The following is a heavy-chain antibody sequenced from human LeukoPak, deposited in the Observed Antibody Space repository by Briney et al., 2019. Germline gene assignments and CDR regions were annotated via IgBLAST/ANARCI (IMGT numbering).Heavy chain of an antibody. CDR3: ARQTGSGLFILP. CDR2: IFHSGST. CDR1: GYSISSGFY. Sequence: SETLSLTCSVSGYSISSGFYWGWIRQPPGKGLEWIGSIFHSGSTYYTPSLKSRVTISVGTSKNQFSLKLSSVTAADTAVYYCARQTGSGLFILPGGQGTLVTVSS. J-gene: IGHJ4*02. D-gene: IGHD3/OR15-3a*01. V-gene: IGHV4-38-2*02.